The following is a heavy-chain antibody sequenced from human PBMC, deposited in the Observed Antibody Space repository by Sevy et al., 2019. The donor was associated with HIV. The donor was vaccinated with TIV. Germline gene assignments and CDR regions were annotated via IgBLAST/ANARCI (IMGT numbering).Heavy chain of an antibody. CDR2: IYYSGST. Sequence: SETLALTCTVSGGSISSYYWSWIRQPPGKGLEWIGYIYYSGSTNYNPSLKSRVTISVGTSKKQLSLKLSSVTAADTAVYYSARGSSNGTQTYYFDYWGQGTLVTVSS. J-gene: IGHJ4*02. CDR3: ARGSSNGTQTYYFDY. V-gene: IGHV4-59*01. D-gene: IGHD6-6*01. CDR1: GGSISSYY.